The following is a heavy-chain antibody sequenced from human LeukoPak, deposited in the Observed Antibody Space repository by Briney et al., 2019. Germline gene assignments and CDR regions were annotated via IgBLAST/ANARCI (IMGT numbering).Heavy chain of an antibody. CDR3: AKEGFTMDFDY. CDR2: ISGSGGAT. V-gene: IGHV3-23*01. Sequence: GSLCPSCPALRFTLSSYAMGLVRQVPGKGLGRVSAISGSGGATYYAASVKGRFTISRDNSKNTLYLQMNSLRAEDTAVYYCAKEGFTMDFDYWGQGTLVTVSS. CDR1: RFTLSSYA. D-gene: IGHD3-10*01. J-gene: IGHJ4*02.